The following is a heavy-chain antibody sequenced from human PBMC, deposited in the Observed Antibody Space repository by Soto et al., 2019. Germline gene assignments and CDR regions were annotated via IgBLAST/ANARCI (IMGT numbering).Heavy chain of an antibody. CDR3: ARGDGDTLDF. J-gene: IGHJ4*02. CDR1: GYTFSNYG. CDR2: INAYIAKT. Sequence: VQLVQSGGEVKKPGASVKVSCKDSGYTFSNYGITWVRQAPGQGLEWLAWINAYIAKTDNAQKVQGRVTMTADTSTAPAYLELRSLTSDGTAVYYCARGDGDTLDFWGQGTVVTVSS. V-gene: IGHV1-18*01. D-gene: IGHD2-21*02.